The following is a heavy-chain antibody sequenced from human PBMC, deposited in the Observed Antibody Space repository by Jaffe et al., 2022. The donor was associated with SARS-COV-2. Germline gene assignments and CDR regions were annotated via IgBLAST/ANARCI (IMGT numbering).Heavy chain of an antibody. CDR1: GFTFSSYA. J-gene: IGHJ4*02. CDR2: ISYDGSNK. V-gene: IGHV3-30*04. CDR3: ARDIGTSGGGLDY. D-gene: IGHD1-1*01. Sequence: QVQLVESGGGVVQPGRSLRLSCAASGFTFSSYAMHWVRQAPGKGLEWVAVISYDGSNKYYADSVKGRFTISRDNSKNTLYLQMNSLRAEDTAVYYCARDIGTSGGGLDYWGQGTLVTVSS.